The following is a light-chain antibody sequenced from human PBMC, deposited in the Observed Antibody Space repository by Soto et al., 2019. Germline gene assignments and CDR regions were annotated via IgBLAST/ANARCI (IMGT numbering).Light chain of an antibody. Sequence: DMQMNQSPSTLYASVGDRVTITCRASQRIGSYLAWYQQKPGKDPNLLIYDASILESGVPSRFSGSGSGTEFTLTISSLQPDDFATYVCQQYEVHGWTFGQGTKVEIK. CDR3: QQYEVHGWT. CDR1: QRIGSY. V-gene: IGKV1-5*01. J-gene: IGKJ1*01. CDR2: DAS.